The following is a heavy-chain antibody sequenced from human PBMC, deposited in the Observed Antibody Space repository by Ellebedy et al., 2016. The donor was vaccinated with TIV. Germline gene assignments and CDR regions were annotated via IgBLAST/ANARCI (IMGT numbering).Heavy chain of an antibody. V-gene: IGHV4-59*08. J-gene: IGHJ6*02. CDR3: ARRVDTAMAAPGYYGMDV. D-gene: IGHD5-18*01. CDR2: IYFSGST. Sequence: MPSETLSLTCTVSGGSISSYYWSWIRQPPGKGLEWIGYIYFSGSTNYNPSLKSRVTISVDTSKNQFSLKLSSVTAADTAVYYCARRVDTAMAAPGYYGMDVWGQGTTVTVSS. CDR1: GGSISSYY.